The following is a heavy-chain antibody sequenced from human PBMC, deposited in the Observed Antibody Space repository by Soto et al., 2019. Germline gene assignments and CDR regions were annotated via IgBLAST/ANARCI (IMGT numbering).Heavy chain of an antibody. CDR1: GFSFHEYT. Sequence: EVHLLESGGDLVRPGGSLRLSCAASGFSFHEYTMNWVRQAPGKGLEWVSGIYGAASGIYYADSVKGRFTISRDNSRNTVYLQMNNLRAEDTAVDYCAKDRHPDGVWDIDWWGQGARVTVSS. J-gene: IGHJ4*02. D-gene: IGHD4-17*01. CDR3: AKDRHPDGVWDIDW. V-gene: IGHV3-23*01. CDR2: IYGAASGI.